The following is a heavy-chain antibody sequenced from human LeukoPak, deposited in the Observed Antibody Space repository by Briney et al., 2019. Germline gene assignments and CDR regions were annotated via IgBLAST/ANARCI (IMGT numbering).Heavy chain of an antibody. CDR1: GFTFSDYY. V-gene: IGHV3-30*18. Sequence: QAGGSLRLSCAASGFTFSDYYMSWIRQAPGKGLEWVAVISYDGSNKYYADSVKGRFTISRDNSKNTLYLQMNSLRAEDTAVYYCAKPLLEYTVTTPYGYWGQGTLVTVSS. J-gene: IGHJ4*02. D-gene: IGHD4-17*01. CDR3: AKPLLEYTVTTPYGY. CDR2: ISYDGSNK.